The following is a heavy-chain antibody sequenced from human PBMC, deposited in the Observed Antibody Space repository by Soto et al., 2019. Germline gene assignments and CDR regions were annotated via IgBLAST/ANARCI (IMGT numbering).Heavy chain of an antibody. CDR1: GGTISSRSYF. CDR3: ARSGYSYGPNPLLY. D-gene: IGHD5-18*01. CDR2: IYYSGST. Sequence: SETLSLTCTVSGGTISSRSYFWGWVRQPPGKGLEWIGTIYYSGSTYYNPSLKSRVTISVDTSKNQFSLKLSSVTAADTAVYYCARSGYSYGPNPLLYWGQGTLVTVSS. V-gene: IGHV4-39*07. J-gene: IGHJ4*02.